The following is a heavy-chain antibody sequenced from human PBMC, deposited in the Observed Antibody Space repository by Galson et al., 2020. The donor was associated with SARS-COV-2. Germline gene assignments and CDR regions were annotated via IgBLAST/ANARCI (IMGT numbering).Heavy chain of an antibody. J-gene: IGHJ6*02. CDR2: ISYDGSNK. CDR1: GFTFSSYA. V-gene: IGHV3-30-3*01. Sequence: GGSLRLSCAASGFTFSSYAMHWVRQAPGKGLEWVAVISYDGSNKYYADSVKGRFTISRDNSKNTLYLQMNSLRAEDTAVYYCARDIGYCSSTSCYHYYYYGMDVWGQGTTVTVSS. CDR3: ARDIGYCSSTSCYHYYYYGMDV. D-gene: IGHD2-2*01.